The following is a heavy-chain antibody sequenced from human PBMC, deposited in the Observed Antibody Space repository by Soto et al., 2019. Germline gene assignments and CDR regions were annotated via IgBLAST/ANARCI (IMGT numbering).Heavy chain of an antibody. CDR3: ARAALAYCGGDCPLYFVL. D-gene: IGHD2-21*02. CDR1: GFTVSSNY. J-gene: IGHJ2*01. Sequence: EVQLVESGGGLIQPGGSLRLSCEASGFTVSSNYMSWVRQAPGKGLEWVSVIYSGGSTYYADSVKGRFTISRDNSKNTLYLQMNSLGAEDTAVYYCARAALAYCGGDCPLYFVLWGRGTLVTVSS. V-gene: IGHV3-53*01. CDR2: IYSGGST.